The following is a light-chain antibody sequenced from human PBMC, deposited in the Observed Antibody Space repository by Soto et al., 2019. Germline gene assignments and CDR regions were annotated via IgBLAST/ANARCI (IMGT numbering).Light chain of an antibody. CDR3: MQYYSTPWT. CDR1: QTVLYNSDNKNY. CDR2: WAS. J-gene: IGKJ1*01. Sequence: DIVMTQSPDSLAVSLGARATINCKSSQTVLYNSDNKNYLAWYQQKPGQSPKLLIYWASTRESGVPDRFSGSGSGTDFTLPISSLQAEDVAVYYCMQYYSTPWTFGQGTKVEIK. V-gene: IGKV4-1*01.